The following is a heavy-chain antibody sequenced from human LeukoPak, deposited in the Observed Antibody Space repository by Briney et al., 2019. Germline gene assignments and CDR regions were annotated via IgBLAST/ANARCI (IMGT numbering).Heavy chain of an antibody. CDR2: ISGGGGST. CDR1: TFTSSSYA. CDR3: AKDASLGIAVAGTNFDY. D-gene: IGHD6-19*01. Sequence: AGSLRLSCAASTFTSSSYAMSWVSQAPGQGLEWVSAISGGGGSTYYADSGKGRFTISRDNSKNTLYLQMNSLRAEDTAVYYCAKDASLGIAVAGTNFDYWGQGTLVTVSS. J-gene: IGHJ4*02. V-gene: IGHV3-23*01.